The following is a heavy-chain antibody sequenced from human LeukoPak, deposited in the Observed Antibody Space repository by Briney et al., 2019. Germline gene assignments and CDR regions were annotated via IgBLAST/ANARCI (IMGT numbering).Heavy chain of an antibody. Sequence: GGSLRLSCAASGFTFSNAWMSWVRQAPGKGLEWVSVIYSGGSTYYADSVKGRFTISRDNSKNTLYVQMNSLRAEDTAVYYCTSGTYYSPFDYWGQGTLVTVSS. D-gene: IGHD3-10*01. CDR2: IYSGGST. CDR3: TSGTYYSPFDY. CDR1: GFTFSNAW. J-gene: IGHJ4*02. V-gene: IGHV3-53*01.